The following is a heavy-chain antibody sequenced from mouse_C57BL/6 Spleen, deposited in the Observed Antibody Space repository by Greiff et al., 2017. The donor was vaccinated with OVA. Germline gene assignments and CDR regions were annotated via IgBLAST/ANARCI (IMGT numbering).Heavy chain of an antibody. V-gene: IGHV5-4*01. D-gene: IGHD2-4*01. CDR2: ISDGGSYT. CDR1: GFTFSSYA. J-gene: IGHJ4*01. Sequence: EVQLVESGGGLVKPGGSLKLSCAASGFTFSSYAMSWVRQTPEKRLEWVATISDGGSYTYYPDNVKGRFTISRDNAKNNLYLQMSQLKSEDTAMYYGARDPYDYDYAMDYWGQGTSVTVSS. CDR3: ARDPYDYDYAMDY.